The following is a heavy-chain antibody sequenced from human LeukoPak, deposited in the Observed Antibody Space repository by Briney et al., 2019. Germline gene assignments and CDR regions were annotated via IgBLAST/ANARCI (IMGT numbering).Heavy chain of an antibody. CDR3: ARGATAGSSWYLNS. J-gene: IGHJ4*02. CDR2: VNTGYGHT. D-gene: IGHD6-13*01. CDR1: GYTFNDYA. Sequence: ASVKVSCKASGYTFNDYAIHWVRQAPSQSLEWMGWVNTGYGHTKYSQKFQGRVTIIGDTSASTVYVELSSLRSEDTAVYYCARGATAGSSWYLNSWGQGTLVTVSS. V-gene: IGHV1-3*04.